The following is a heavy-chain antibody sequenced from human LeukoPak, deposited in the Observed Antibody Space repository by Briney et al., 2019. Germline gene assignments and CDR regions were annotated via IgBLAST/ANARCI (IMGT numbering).Heavy chain of an antibody. V-gene: IGHV1-2*02. CDR1: GHTFTGYY. CDR3: ARDQRYCSGGSCYPDWFDP. D-gene: IGHD2-15*01. CDR2: ISPNSGGT. J-gene: IGHJ5*02. Sequence: ASVTVSCKASGHTFTGYYMHWVRQAPGQGLEWMGWISPNSGGTNYAQQFQGRVTMTRDTSISTAYMGLSRLRSDDTAVYYCARDQRYCSGGSCYPDWFDPWGQGTLVTVSS.